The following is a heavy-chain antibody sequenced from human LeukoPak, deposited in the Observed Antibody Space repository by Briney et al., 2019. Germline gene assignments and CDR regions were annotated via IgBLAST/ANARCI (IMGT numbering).Heavy chain of an antibody. CDR1: GGFTSSYY. J-gene: IGHJ4*02. V-gene: IGHV4-59*01. Sequence: SETLSLTCTVSGGFTSSYYWSWIRQPPGKGLEWIGYISYSGSTYHNPSLKGRVTTSVDTSKNQFSLKLSSVTAADTAVYYCARGARAGYNLEPFDYWGQGTLVTVSS. CDR2: ISYSGST. D-gene: IGHD5-24*01. CDR3: ARGARAGYNLEPFDY.